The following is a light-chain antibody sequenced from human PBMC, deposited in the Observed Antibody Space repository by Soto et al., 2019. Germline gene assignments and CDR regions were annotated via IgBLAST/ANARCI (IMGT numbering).Light chain of an antibody. J-gene: IGLJ1*01. CDR1: SSDVGGYNY. CDR3: SSYAGSNNPYV. CDR2: EVS. V-gene: IGLV2-8*01. Sequence: HSVRTQPPSASGSPGQSVTISCTGTSSDVGGYNYVSWYQQHPGKVPKVMIYEVSKRPSGVPDRFSGSKSGNTASLTVSGLQAEDEADYYCSSYAGSNNPYVFGTGTNVTVL.